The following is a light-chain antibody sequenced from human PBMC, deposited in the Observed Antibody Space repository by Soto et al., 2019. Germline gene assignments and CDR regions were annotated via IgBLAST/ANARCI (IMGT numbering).Light chain of an antibody. CDR3: QSTDSSGTYPV. CDR2: KDS. J-gene: IGLJ2*01. Sequence: SYELTQPPSVSVSPGQTARITCSGDALATQYAYWYQQKPGQKPGQAPVVVIYKDSERPSGIPERFSGSSLGTTVTLIISGVQAEDEADYHCQSTDSSGTYPVFGGGTKLTVL. CDR1: ALATQY. V-gene: IGLV3-25*03.